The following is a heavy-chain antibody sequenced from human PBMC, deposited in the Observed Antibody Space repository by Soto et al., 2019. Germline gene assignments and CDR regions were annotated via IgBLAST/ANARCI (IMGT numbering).Heavy chain of an antibody. CDR2: ISAYSGDT. J-gene: IGHJ5*02. D-gene: IGHD6-19*01. CDR1: GYTFSSYG. CDR3: ASVSRIAVGNNCLDP. V-gene: IGHV1-18*04. Sequence: QVPLVQSGAEVKKPGASVKVSCKASGYTFSSYGISWVRQAPGQGLEWLGWISAYSGDTNYAQKLQGRVTMTTDTSPSTAYVELRSLRSDDTAVYYCASVSRIAVGNNCLDPWGEGTLVIVS.